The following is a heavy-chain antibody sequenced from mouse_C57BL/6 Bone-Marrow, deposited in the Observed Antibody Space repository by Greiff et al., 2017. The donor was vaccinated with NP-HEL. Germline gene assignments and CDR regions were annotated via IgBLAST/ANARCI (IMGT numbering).Heavy chain of an antibody. J-gene: IGHJ1*03. CDR3: ARYYYGSRGWYFDV. CDR2: IAPNSGGN. CDR1: GYTFTSYW. V-gene: IGHV1-72*01. D-gene: IGHD1-1*01. Sequence: QVQLQQPGADLVKPGASVKLSCKASGYTFTSYWMHWVKQRPGRGLAWIGRIAPNSGGNKFNEKFKTKATLTVDKPSSTAYMQLRSLTSDDSSVYYCARYYYGSRGWYFDVWGTGTTVTVSS.